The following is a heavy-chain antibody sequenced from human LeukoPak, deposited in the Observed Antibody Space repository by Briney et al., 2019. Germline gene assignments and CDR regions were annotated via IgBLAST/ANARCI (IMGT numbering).Heavy chain of an antibody. V-gene: IGHV1-2*02. J-gene: IGHJ4*02. CDR1: GYTFTGYY. Sequence: ASVKVSCKASGYTFTGYYMHWVRQAPGQGLEWMGWINPNSGGTNYAQKFRGRVTMTRDTSISTAYMELSRLRSDDTAAYYCASAGLEMATIYYWGQGTLVTVSS. CDR2: INPNSGGT. CDR3: ASAGLEMATIYY. D-gene: IGHD5-24*01.